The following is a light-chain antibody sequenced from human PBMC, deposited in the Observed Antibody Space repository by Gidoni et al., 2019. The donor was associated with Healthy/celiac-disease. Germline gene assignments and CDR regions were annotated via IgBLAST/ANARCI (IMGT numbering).Light chain of an antibody. CDR2: CAS. CDR1: QSVLYSSNNKNY. Sequence: IVMTQSPDSLAVSLGERATINCKASQSVLYSSNNKNYLAWYQQKPGQPPKLLISCASTRESGVPDRFSGSGSGTDFTLTISSLQAEDVAVYYCQQYYSTPYTFGQGTKLEIK. J-gene: IGKJ2*01. CDR3: QQYYSTPYT. V-gene: IGKV4-1*01.